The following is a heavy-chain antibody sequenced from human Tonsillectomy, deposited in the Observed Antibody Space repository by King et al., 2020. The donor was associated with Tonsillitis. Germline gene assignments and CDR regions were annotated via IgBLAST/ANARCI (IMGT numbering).Heavy chain of an antibody. D-gene: IGHD3-22*01. CDR2: ISYDGSNK. J-gene: IGHJ5*02. V-gene: IGHV3-30-3*01. Sequence: QLVQSGGGVVQPGRSLRLSCAASGFTFSSYAMHWVRQAPGKGLEWGAVISYDGSNKYYADSVKGRFTISRDNSKNTLYLQMNSLRAEDTAVYYCARASYDSSGYYNWFDPWSQGTLVTVSS. CDR1: GFTFSSYA. CDR3: ARASYDSSGYYNWFDP.